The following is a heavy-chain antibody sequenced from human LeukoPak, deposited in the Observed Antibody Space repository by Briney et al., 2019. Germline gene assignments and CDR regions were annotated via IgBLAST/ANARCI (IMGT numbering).Heavy chain of an antibody. D-gene: IGHD3-10*01. Sequence: GGSLRLSCAASGFTFSSYATHWVRQAPGKGLGGLAVISYDESNKYYADSVKGRFTISRDNSKNTLYLQMNSLRGEDTALYYCARDLGPYGSGSSADYWGQGTLVTVSS. V-gene: IGHV3-30-3*01. CDR1: GFTFSSYA. J-gene: IGHJ4*02. CDR2: ISYDESNK. CDR3: ARDLGPYGSGSSADY.